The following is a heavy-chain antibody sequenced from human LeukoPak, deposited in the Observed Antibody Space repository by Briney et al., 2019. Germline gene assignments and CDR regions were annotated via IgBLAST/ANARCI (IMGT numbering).Heavy chain of an antibody. CDR1: GFTVSNNH. CDR3: VELGITMIGGV. J-gene: IGHJ6*04. Sequence: GGSLRLSCAPSGFTVSNNHMSWVRQAPGKGLEWVSVTFISGNTYYADSVKGRFTVSRDNSNNTLSLQMNSLRAEDTAVYYCVELGITMIGGVWGKGTTVTISS. CDR2: TFISGNT. V-gene: IGHV3-53*01. D-gene: IGHD3-10*02.